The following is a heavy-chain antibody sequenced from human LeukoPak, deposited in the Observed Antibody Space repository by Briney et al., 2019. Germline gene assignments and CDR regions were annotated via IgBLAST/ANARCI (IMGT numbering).Heavy chain of an antibody. CDR1: GDSSYSTNGG. CDR2: TDGRTDFDN. CDR3: ARGTAFDI. V-gene: IGHV6-1*01. Sequence: SQTLSLTGAISGDSSYSTNGGWHWTRQPPSSGLERIRRTDGRTDFDNDYAGSVKGRIAITPDTFNIQFSLQLSSLTPDDTAVYCCARGTAFDIWGQGTMVTVSS. D-gene: IGHD1-14*01. J-gene: IGHJ3*02.